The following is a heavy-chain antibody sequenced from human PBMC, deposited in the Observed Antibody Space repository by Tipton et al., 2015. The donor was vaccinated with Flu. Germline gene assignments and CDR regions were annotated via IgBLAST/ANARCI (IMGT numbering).Heavy chain of an antibody. CDR1: GFTIRNTF. CDR3: VRGTAANSADN. J-gene: IGHJ4*02. CDR2: IYTDDST. D-gene: IGHD4-23*01. Sequence: SLRLSCAASGFTIRNTFMSWVRQAPGKGLKWVSIIYTDDSTYYADSVKGRSTISRDTSKNTVYLQMNSLTVDDTALYYCVRGTAANSADNWGQGTLVTVSS. V-gene: IGHV3-53*01.